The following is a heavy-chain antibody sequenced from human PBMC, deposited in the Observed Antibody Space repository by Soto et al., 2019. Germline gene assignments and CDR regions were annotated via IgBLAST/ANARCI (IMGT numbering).Heavy chain of an antibody. CDR2: IFYSGCT. J-gene: IGHJ5*02. V-gene: IGHV4-39*01. CDR1: GGSILDSTYY. Sequence: SETLSLTCTVSGGSILDSTYYWAWIRQSPGKVLEWIVTIFYSGCTFYTPSLKSRVTMSLDTSNNQFSLKLSSVTSSDTSVYYCAXXSXQEEFLEWLLTRAGWFDPWGQGTLVTVSS. CDR3: AXXSXQEEFLEWLLTRAGWFDP. D-gene: IGHD3-3*01.